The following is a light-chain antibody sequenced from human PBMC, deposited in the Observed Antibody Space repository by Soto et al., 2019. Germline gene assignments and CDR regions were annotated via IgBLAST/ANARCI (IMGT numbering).Light chain of an antibody. J-gene: IGKJ2*01. CDR3: MQALQTPYT. CDR1: QSLLHSNGYKF. Sequence: DIVMTQSPLYLPVTPGEPASISCRSSQSLLHSNGYKFFDWYQQKPGQSPQLLIYLGSNRASGVPDRFSGSESGTDFTLKISRVEAEDVGVYYCMQALQTPYTFGQGTKLEIK. V-gene: IGKV2-28*01. CDR2: LGS.